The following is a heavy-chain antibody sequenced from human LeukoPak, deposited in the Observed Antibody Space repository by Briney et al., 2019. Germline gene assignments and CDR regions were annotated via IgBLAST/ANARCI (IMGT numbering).Heavy chain of an antibody. CDR3: AKDQSPGVSDTSGYPY. CDR2: ISWNSGSV. J-gene: IGHJ4*02. Sequence: GGSLRLSCAASGFTFDDCAMHWVRQAPGKGLEWVSGISWNSGSVGYADSVKGRFTISRDNAKNSLYLQMNSLGPEDTALYYCAKDQSPGVSDTSGYPYWGQGTLVTVSS. D-gene: IGHD3-22*01. V-gene: IGHV3-9*01. CDR1: GFTFDDCA.